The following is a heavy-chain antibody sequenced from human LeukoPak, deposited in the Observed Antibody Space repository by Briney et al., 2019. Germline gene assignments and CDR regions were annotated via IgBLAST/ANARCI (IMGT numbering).Heavy chain of an antibody. D-gene: IGHD3-3*01. CDR1: GGSFSGYY. CDR3: ARDRIFPLYYMDV. V-gene: IGHV4-34*01. J-gene: IGHJ6*03. Sequence: PSETQSLTCAVYGGSFSGYYWSWIRQPPGKGLEWIGEINHSGSTNYNPSLKSRVTISVDTSKNQFSLKLSSVTAADTAVYYCARDRIFPLYYMDVWGKGTTVTVSS. CDR2: INHSGST.